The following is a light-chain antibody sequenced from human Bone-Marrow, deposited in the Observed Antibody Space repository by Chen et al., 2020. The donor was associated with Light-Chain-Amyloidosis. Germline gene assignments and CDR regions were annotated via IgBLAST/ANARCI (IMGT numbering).Light chain of an antibody. V-gene: IGLV6-57*01. CDR2: EDD. CDR3: QSYQGGSQGV. CDR1: SGSIATNY. J-gene: IGLJ3*02. Sequence: NFMLPQPHSLSESLGKTVTISCTRSSGSIATNYVQWYQQRPGSSPTTVIYEDDQRPAGVPDRFSGSSDTSSDSASLTISGMKTEVEADDYCQSYQGGSQGVVGGGTKLTVL.